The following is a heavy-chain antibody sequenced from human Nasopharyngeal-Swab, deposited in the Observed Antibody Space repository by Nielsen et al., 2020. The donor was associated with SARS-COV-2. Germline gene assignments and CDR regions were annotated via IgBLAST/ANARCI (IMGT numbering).Heavy chain of an antibody. CDR2: ISSSGSTI. J-gene: IGHJ5*02. D-gene: IGHD3-22*01. CDR3: ARKGLYDSSGYPFDP. CDR1: GFTFSDYY. V-gene: IGHV3-11*04. Sequence: GESLKISCAASGFTFSDYYMSWIRQAPGKGLEWVSYISSSGSTIYYADSVKGRFTISRDNAKNSLYLQMNSLRAEDTAVYYCARKGLYDSSGYPFDPWSQGTLVTVSS.